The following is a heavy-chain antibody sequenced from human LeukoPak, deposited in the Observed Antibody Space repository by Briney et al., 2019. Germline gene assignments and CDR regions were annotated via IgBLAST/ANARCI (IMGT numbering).Heavy chain of an antibody. Sequence: SETLSLTCTVSGYSISSGYYWGWIRQPPGKGLEWIGSIYHSGSTYYNPSLKSRVTISVDTSKNQFSLKLSSVTAADTAVYCCARFITGTTSDAFDIWGQGTMVTVSS. CDR2: IYHSGST. D-gene: IGHD1-7*01. V-gene: IGHV4-38-2*02. CDR3: ARFITGTTSDAFDI. J-gene: IGHJ3*02. CDR1: GYSISSGYY.